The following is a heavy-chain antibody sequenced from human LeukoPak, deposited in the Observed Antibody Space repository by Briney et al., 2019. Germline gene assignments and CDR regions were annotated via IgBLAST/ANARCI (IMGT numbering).Heavy chain of an antibody. Sequence: GGSLRLSCAASGFTFSSYAMSWVRQAPGKGLEWVSAISGSGGSTYYADSVKGRFTISRDNSKNTLYLQMNGLRAEDTAVYYCAKENPSTYYDILTGYYFIDYWGQRTLVTVSS. V-gene: IGHV3-23*01. CDR3: AKENPSTYYDILTGYYFIDY. CDR1: GFTFSSYA. D-gene: IGHD3-9*01. CDR2: ISGSGGST. J-gene: IGHJ4*02.